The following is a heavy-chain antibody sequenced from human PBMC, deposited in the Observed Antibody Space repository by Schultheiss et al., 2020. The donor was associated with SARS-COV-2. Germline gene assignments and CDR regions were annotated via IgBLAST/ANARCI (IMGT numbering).Heavy chain of an antibody. J-gene: IGHJ5*02. CDR3: ARRPGVVRGTDWFDP. CDR1: GYSFTSYW. V-gene: IGHV5-51*01. CDR2: IYPGDSDT. Sequence: GESLKISCKGSGYSFTSYWIGWVCQMPGKGLEWMGIIYPGDSDTRYSPSFQGQVTISADKSISTAYLQWSSLKASDTAMYYCARRPGVVRGTDWFDPWGQGTLVTVSS. D-gene: IGHD3-3*01.